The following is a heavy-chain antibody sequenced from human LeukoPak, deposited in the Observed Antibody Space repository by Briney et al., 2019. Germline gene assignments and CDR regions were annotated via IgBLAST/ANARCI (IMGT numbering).Heavy chain of an antibody. D-gene: IGHD6-19*01. CDR1: GYTFTSYY. CDR3: ARGAVAGDAFDI. V-gene: IGHV1-46*01. CDR2: IITSAGST. Sequence: ASVKVSCKASGYTFTSYYMHWVRQAPGQGLEWMGLIITSAGSTTYAQNFQGRVTLTRDTSTSTVYMEMSSLRSEDTAVYYCARGAVAGDAFDIWGQGTMVTVSS. J-gene: IGHJ3*02.